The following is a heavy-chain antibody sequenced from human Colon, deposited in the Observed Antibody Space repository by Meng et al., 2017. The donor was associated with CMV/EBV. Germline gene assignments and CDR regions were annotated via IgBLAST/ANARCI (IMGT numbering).Heavy chain of an antibody. D-gene: IGHD3-10*01. CDR3: ARESFLVRGVFDF. Sequence: GGSLGLSCAASGFTFDDHGMSWVRQVPGKGLEWASGVHWSGNFTSYADSVKGRFTISRDNTKNSLYLQMNSLRAEDTALYHCARESFLVRGVFDFWGPGLLVTVSS. V-gene: IGHV3-20*01. CDR1: GFTFDDHG. J-gene: IGHJ4*02. CDR2: VHWSGNFT.